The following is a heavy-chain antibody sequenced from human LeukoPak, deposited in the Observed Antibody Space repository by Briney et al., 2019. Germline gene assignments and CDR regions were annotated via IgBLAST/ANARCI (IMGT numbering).Heavy chain of an antibody. V-gene: IGHV1-18*01. J-gene: IGHJ4*02. CDR2: ISAYNGNT. D-gene: IGHD3-22*01. Sequence: ASVKVSCKASGYTFTSYGISWVRQAPGQGLEWMGWISAYNGNTNYAQKLQGRVTMTTDTSTSTAYMELRSLRSDDTAVYYCARDVSITHFYDNSGSLADYWGQGTLVTVSS. CDR1: GYTFTSYG. CDR3: ARDVSITHFYDNSGSLADY.